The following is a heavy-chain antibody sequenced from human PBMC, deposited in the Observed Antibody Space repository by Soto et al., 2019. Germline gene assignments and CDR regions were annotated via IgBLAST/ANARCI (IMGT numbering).Heavy chain of an antibody. CDR1: GYTFTSYY. CDR2: INPSGGST. V-gene: IGHV1-46*03. Sequence: ASVKVSCKASGYTFTSYYMHWVRQAPGQGLEWMGIINPSGGSTSYAQKFQGRVTMTRDTSTSTVYMELSSLRSEDTAVYYCARAGIGADYYGSGRQLSMDVWGKGIMVTVSS. J-gene: IGHJ6*04. D-gene: IGHD3-10*01. CDR3: ARAGIGADYYGSGRQLSMDV.